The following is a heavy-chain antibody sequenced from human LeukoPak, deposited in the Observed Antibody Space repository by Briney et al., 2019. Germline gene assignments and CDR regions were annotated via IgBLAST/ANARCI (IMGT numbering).Heavy chain of an antibody. CDR3: ARQSRTGYFDY. J-gene: IGHJ4*02. CDR2: IYYSGST. D-gene: IGHD3/OR15-3a*01. CDR1: GGSISSYY. V-gene: IGHV4-59*08. Sequence: SETLSLTCTVSGGSISSYYWSWIRQPPGKGLEWIGYIYYSGSTNCNPSLQSRVTISVDTSKNQFSLKLSSVTAADTALYYFARQSRTGYFDYWGQGTLVTVSS.